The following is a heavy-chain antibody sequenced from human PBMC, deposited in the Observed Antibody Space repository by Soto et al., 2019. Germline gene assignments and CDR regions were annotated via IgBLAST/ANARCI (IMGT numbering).Heavy chain of an antibody. Sequence: TLSLTCAVSGVSINSGTYSWSWIRQPPGKGLEWVGYISHRGNTYYNSSLRSRVAISLDTSKNQFSLRLSSVTAADTAVYYCAREINAAGDYFDLWGQGTLVTVSS. CDR2: ISHRGNT. J-gene: IGHJ4*02. CDR3: AREINAAGDYFDL. D-gene: IGHD6-13*01. CDR1: GVSINSGTYS. V-gene: IGHV4-30-2*01.